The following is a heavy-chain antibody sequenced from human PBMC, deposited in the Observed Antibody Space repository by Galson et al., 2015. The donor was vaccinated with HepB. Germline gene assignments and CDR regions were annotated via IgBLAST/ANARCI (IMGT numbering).Heavy chain of an antibody. D-gene: IGHD6-25*01. CDR2: INTAGDA. CDR3: ARERPAYSGTFYAFDI. Sequence: SLRLSCAASGFTLSGYDMHWVRQATGKGLEWVSAINTAGDAYYSGSVEGRFTISRESAKNSLFLHMNSLGAGDTALYYCARERPAYSGTFYAFDIWGRGTMVTVSS. V-gene: IGHV3-13*01. CDR1: GFTLSGYD. J-gene: IGHJ3*02.